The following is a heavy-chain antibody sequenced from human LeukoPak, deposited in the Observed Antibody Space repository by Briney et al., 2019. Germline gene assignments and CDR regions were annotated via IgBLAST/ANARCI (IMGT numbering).Heavy chain of an antibody. CDR3: ARGRGARSSRWYNWFDP. V-gene: IGHV4-34*01. Sequence: SETLSLTCAVYGGSFSAYYWSWIRQPPGKGLEWIGEINHSGSTNYNPSLKSRVTISIDTSKNQFSLEMSSVTAADTAVYYCARGRGARSSRWYNWFDPWGQGSLVTASS. CDR2: INHSGST. J-gene: IGHJ5*02. CDR1: GGSFSAYY. D-gene: IGHD6-13*01.